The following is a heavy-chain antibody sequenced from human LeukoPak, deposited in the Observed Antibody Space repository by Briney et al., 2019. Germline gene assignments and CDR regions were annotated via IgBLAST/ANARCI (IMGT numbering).Heavy chain of an antibody. D-gene: IGHD2-2*01. Sequence: SETLSLTCTVSGGSISNYYRSWIRQPPGKGLEWIGYIYYSGSSGSTNYNPSLKSRVTISVDTSKNQFSLKLSSVTAADTAVYYCARSPERVVVTLWGQGTLVTVSS. CDR1: GGSISNYY. CDR3: ARSPERVVVTL. J-gene: IGHJ4*02. V-gene: IGHV4-59*01. CDR2: IYYSGSSGST.